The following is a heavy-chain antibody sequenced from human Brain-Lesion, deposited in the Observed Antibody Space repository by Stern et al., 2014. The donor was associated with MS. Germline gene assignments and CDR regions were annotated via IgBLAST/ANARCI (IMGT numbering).Heavy chain of an antibody. CDR1: GFPLTELS. CDR2: FDTEDGET. V-gene: IGHV1-24*01. D-gene: IGHD1-26*01. Sequence: QLVESGAEVKTPGALVKVSCKVFGFPLTELSMHRVRQAPRKGLEWMGGFDTEDGETIYAQKFQGRVTMTEDTSTDTAYMELSSLRSEDTAVYYCATLSPGAGGNYYRHFDYWGQGTLVTVSS. J-gene: IGHJ4*02. CDR3: ATLSPGAGGNYYRHFDY.